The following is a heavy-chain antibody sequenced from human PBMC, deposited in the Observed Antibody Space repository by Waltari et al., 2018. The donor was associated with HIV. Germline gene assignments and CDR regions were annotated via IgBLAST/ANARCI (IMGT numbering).Heavy chain of an antibody. D-gene: IGHD3-10*01. CDR3: AKKDLFGGTRGWFDP. V-gene: IGHV4-34*01. CDR1: GESLSGYY. Sequence: QVRLHQWGAGLLKPSDTLSLTCAVYGESLSGYYWAWIRQPPGKGLQWIGDIDDSGSVHNDPSLKSRVAMSVDTYKNQFSLKLRSVTAADTAVYYCAKKDLFGGTRGWFDPWGQGTSVVVSS. CDR2: IDDSGSV. J-gene: IGHJ5*02.